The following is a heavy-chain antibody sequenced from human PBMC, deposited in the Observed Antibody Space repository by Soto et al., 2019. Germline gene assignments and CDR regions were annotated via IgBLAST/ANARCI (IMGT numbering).Heavy chain of an antibody. CDR1: GGTFSSYA. CDR3: ARRAAAGGYYYYYGMDV. Sequence: ASVKVSCKASGGTFSSYAISWVRQAPGQGLEWMGGIIPIFGTANYAQKFQGRVTITADESTSTAYMELSSLRSGDTAVYYCARRAAAGGYYYYYGMDVWGQGTTVTVSS. V-gene: IGHV1-69*13. D-gene: IGHD6-13*01. J-gene: IGHJ6*02. CDR2: IIPIFGTA.